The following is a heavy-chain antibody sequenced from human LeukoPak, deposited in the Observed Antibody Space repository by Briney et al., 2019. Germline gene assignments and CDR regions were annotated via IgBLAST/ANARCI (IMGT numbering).Heavy chain of an antibody. J-gene: IGHJ4*02. Sequence: KPSETLSLTCAVYGGSFSGYYWSWIRQPPGKGLEWIGEINHSGSTNYNPSLKSRVTISVDTSKNQFSLKLSSVTAADTAVYYCARGVGYGYSGNDFDYWGQGTLVTVSS. V-gene: IGHV4-34*01. CDR3: ARGVGYGYSGNDFDY. CDR1: GGSFSGYY. D-gene: IGHD5-12*01. CDR2: INHSGST.